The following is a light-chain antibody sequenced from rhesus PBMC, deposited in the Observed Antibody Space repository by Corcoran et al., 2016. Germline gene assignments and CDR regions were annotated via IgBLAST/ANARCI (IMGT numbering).Light chain of an antibody. CDR1: QGISSY. V-gene: IGKV1-25*01. CDR3: QQHNSYPPT. Sequence: DIKMTQSPSSLSPSVGDRVTITCRASQGISSYLPWYQQKPGKAPKLRFYAAYNLESGVPYRFSGSGSGTDFTLTISSLQPEDIATYYCQQHNSYPPTFGQGTKVEIK. CDR2: AAY. J-gene: IGKJ1*01.